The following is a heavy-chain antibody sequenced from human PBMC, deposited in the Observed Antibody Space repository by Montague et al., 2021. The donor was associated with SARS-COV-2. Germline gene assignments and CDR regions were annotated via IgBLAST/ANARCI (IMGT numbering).Heavy chain of an antibody. CDR3: VVVPLGPRGRGFDY. J-gene: IGHJ4*02. CDR1: GGSFSGYY. D-gene: IGHD2-15*01. V-gene: IGHV4-34*01. CDR2: INHSGST. Sequence: SETLSLTCAVYGGSFSGYYWNWIRQPPGKGLEWIGEINHSGSTNYNPSLTRRITISVDTSRNQFSLKLSSVTAADTAVYYCVVVPLGPRGRGFDYWGQGTLVTVSS.